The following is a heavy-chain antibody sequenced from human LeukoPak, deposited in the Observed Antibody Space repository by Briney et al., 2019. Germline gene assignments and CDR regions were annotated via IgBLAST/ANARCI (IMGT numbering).Heavy chain of an antibody. Sequence: SETLSLTCTVSGGSISSSGYYWGWIRQPPGKGLEWIASIYYSGSTYYNPSLKSRVTISVDTSKNQLSLKLSSLTAADTAVYYCARHEYSGSYYGLSWFDPGGQGTLVTVSS. D-gene: IGHD1-26*01. J-gene: IGHJ5*02. CDR3: ARHEYSGSYYGLSWFDP. CDR1: GGSISSSGYY. V-gene: IGHV4-39*01. CDR2: IYYSGST.